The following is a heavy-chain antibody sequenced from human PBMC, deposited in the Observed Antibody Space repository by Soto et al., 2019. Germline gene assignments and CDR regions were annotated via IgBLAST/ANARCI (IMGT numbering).Heavy chain of an antibody. CDR3: ARVADIVVVPAAPFDY. J-gene: IGHJ4*02. CDR2: INHSGST. Sequence: PSETLSLTCAVYGGSFSGYYWSWIRQPPGKGLEWVGEINHSGSTSYNPSLKSRVTISVDTSKNQFSLKLSSVTAADTAVYYCARVADIVVVPAAPFDYWGQGTLVTVSS. CDR1: GGSFSGYY. D-gene: IGHD2-2*01. V-gene: IGHV4-34*01.